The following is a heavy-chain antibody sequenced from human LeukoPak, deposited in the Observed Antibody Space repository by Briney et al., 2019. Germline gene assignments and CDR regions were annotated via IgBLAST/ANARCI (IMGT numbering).Heavy chain of an antibody. V-gene: IGHV4-4*09. CDR2: IYTSGST. D-gene: IGHD6-13*01. J-gene: IGHJ6*03. Sequence: PSETLSLTCTVSGGSISSYYWSWIRQPPGKGLEWIGYIYTSGSTNYNPSLKSRVTISVDTSKNQFSLKLSSVSAADTAVYYCASSIAAAGTSKSGYYYMDVWGKGTTVTVSS. CDR3: ASSIAAAGTSKSGYYYMDV. CDR1: GGSISSYY.